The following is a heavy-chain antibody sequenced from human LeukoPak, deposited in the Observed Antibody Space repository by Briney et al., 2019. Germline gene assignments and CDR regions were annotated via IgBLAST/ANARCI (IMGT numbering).Heavy chain of an antibody. J-gene: IGHJ6*03. CDR2: MNPNSGNT. Sequence: ASVKVSCKASGYTFTGYYIHWVRQAPGQGLEGMGWMNPNSGNTGYAQKFQGRVTMTRNTSISTAYMELSSLRSEDTAVYYCARTSESSGWYGYYYYYMDVWGKGTTVTISS. D-gene: IGHD6-19*01. CDR3: ARTSESSGWYGYYYYYMDV. V-gene: IGHV1-8*02. CDR1: GYTFTGYY.